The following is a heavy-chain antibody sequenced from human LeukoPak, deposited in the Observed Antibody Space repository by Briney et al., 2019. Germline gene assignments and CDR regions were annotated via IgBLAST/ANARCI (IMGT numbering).Heavy chain of an antibody. Sequence: GGSLRLSCVASAFTFSNYAMSWVRQAPGKGLEWVSVISGSGESTYYADSVKGRFTISRDNSKNTLYLQMNSLRAEDTAVYYCAKDALVYYDSSGYYSGPNWFDPWGQGTPVTVSS. D-gene: IGHD3-22*01. J-gene: IGHJ5*02. V-gene: IGHV3-23*01. CDR3: AKDALVYYDSSGYYSGPNWFDP. CDR2: ISGSGEST. CDR1: AFTFSNYA.